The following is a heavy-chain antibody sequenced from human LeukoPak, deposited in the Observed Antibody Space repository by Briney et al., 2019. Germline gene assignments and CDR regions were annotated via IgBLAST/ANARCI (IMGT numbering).Heavy chain of an antibody. CDR1: GGSITNTNYY. CDR3: ARLQWLSTPFFDY. CDR2: IYYSGST. V-gene: IGHV4-39*01. J-gene: IGHJ4*02. Sequence: PSETLSLTCTVSGGSITNTNYYWGWIRQPPGKGLEWIGSIYYSGSTYYNPSLKSRVTISVDTSKNQFSLKLTSVTAADTAVYFCARLQWLSTPFFDYWGQGTLVTVSS. D-gene: IGHD6-19*01.